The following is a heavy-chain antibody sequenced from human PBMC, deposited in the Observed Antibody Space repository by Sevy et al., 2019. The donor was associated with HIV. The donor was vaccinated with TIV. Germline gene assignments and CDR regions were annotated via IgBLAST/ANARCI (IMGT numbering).Heavy chain of an antibody. J-gene: IGHJ3*02. Sequence: GGSLRLSCAASGFTFSSFAMSWVRQTPGKGLEWVSGLNGSGGRTYYPDSVKGRFTISRDNSKNTLYLQMNNLRAEDTAVYYCAKDTDSGSYLNDAFDIWGQGTMVTVSS. CDR3: AKDTDSGSYLNDAFDI. V-gene: IGHV3-23*01. D-gene: IGHD1-26*01. CDR1: GFTFSSFA. CDR2: LNGSGGRT.